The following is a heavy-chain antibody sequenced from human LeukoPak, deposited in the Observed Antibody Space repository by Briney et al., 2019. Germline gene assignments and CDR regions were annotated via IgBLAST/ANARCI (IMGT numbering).Heavy chain of an antibody. V-gene: IGHV1-69*13. D-gene: IGHD2-15*01. CDR3: ARGPCSGGSCYSLEMWYFDL. CDR1: GGTFSSYT. CDR2: IIPIFGTA. J-gene: IGHJ2*01. Sequence: SVKVSCKASGGTFSSYTFSWVRQAPGQGLEWMGGIIPIFGTANYAQKFQGRVTITADESTSTAYMELSSLRSEDTAVYYCARGPCSGGSCYSLEMWYFDLWGRGTLVTVSS.